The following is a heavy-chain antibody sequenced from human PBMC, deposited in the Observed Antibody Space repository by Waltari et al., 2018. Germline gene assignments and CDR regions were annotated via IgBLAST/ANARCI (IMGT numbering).Heavy chain of an antibody. CDR1: GGSISCYF. CDR3: ARGGGALGWIGFDP. V-gene: IGHV4-4*07. CDR2: IYTNGKT. Sequence: QVQLQESGPGLVKPSETLSLTCTVSGGSISCYFWSWIRQPAGKGLEWIGRIYTNGKTRYNPSLNSRVTMSVDTSKNQFSLNLNSLTAADTAVYYCARGGGALGWIGFDPWGQGTLVTVSS. D-gene: IGHD1-26*01. J-gene: IGHJ5*02.